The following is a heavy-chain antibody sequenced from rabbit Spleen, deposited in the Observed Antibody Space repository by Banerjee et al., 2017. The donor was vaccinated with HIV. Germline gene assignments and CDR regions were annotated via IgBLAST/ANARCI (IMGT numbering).Heavy chain of an antibody. Sequence: QLVESGGGLVKPEGSLTLTCKASGSPFSNKAVMCWVRQAPGKGLEWIGYIDLVFGVTYYATWVNGRFTISSHNAQNTLYLQLNSLTAADTATYFCVRGASGTGYYSLWGQGTLVTVS. J-gene: IGHJ6*01. D-gene: IGHD1-1*01. V-gene: IGHV1S47*01. CDR2: IDLVFGVT. CDR3: VRGASGTGYYSL. CDR1: GSPFSNKA.